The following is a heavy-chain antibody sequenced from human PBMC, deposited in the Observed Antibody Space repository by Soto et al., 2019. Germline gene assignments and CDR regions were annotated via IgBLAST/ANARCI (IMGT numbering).Heavy chain of an antibody. J-gene: IGHJ4*02. V-gene: IGHV1-58*02. CDR3: AAEDNWNDDVY. Sequence: SVQVSCKASGFTFTSSAMQWVRQARGQRLEWIGWIVVGSGYTNYAQKFQESVTITRDMSTSTAYMELSSLRSEDTAVYYCAAEDNWNDDVYWGQGTLVTVSS. D-gene: IGHD1-20*01. CDR1: GFTFTSSA. CDR2: IVVGSGYT.